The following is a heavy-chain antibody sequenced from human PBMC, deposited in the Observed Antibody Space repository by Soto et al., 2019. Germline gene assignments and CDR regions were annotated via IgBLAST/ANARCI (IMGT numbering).Heavy chain of an antibody. Sequence: QLQLVQSGAEVKKPGSSVKVSCKASGGTFTSFAFNWVRQAPGQGLEWMGGIIPLFDTGHYAQKFQGRVTITADESTSTAYMELSSVTSEDTAIYYCATVGHMKEAFDIWGQGTMVTVSS. CDR1: GGTFTSFA. CDR2: IIPLFDTG. CDR3: ATVGHMKEAFDI. D-gene: IGHD2-21*01. V-gene: IGHV1-69*12. J-gene: IGHJ3*02.